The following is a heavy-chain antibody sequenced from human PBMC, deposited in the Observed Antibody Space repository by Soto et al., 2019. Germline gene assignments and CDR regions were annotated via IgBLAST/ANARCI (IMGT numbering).Heavy chain of an antibody. CDR2: IYHTGST. CDR3: ARGGGNFGQYFDL. CDR1: GGSISKSRW. V-gene: IGHV4-4*02. J-gene: IGHJ2*01. Sequence: QVQLQESGPGLVKPSGTLSLTCVVSGGSISKSRWWSWVRQPPGKGLEWIGEIYHTGSTNNKPSLKSRVTISVDMSKNQFSLNLKSVTAADTAVYYCARGGGNFGQYFDLWGRGTLVTVSS. D-gene: IGHD2-21*01.